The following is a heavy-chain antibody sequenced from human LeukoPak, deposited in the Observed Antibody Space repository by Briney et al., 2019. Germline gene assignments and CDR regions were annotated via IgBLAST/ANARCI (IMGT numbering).Heavy chain of an antibody. CDR2: ISYDGSNK. J-gene: IGHJ4*02. D-gene: IGHD5-24*01. V-gene: IGHV3-30*18. CDR1: GFTFSSYG. CDR3: AKRQSDGYHFDY. Sequence: PGGSLRLSCAASGFTFSSYGMPWVRQAPGKGLEWVAVISYDGSNKYYADSVKGRFTISRDNSKNTLYLQMNSLRAEDTAVYYCAKRQSDGYHFDYWGQGTLVTVSS.